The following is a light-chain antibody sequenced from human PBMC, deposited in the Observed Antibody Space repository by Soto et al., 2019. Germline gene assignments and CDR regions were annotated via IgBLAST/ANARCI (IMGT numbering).Light chain of an antibody. CDR2: KVS. V-gene: IGKV2-30*02. Sequence: DVVMTQSPLSLPVTLGQPASISCRSNQSLVHSDGIAYFSWFQQRPGRSPRRLIYKVSNRDSGVPVRFSGSGSGTDFALKISRVEAEDVGVYYCMQGTHWPITFGQETRLEI. CDR3: MQGTHWPIT. J-gene: IGKJ5*01. CDR1: QSLVHSDGIAY.